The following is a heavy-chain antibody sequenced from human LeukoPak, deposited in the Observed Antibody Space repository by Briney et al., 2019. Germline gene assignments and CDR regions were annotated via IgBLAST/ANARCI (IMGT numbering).Heavy chain of an antibody. Sequence: PGGSLRLSCAASGFTFSSYWMSWVRQAPGKGLEWVANIKQDGSEKYYVDSVKGRFTISRDNAKNSLYLQMNSLRAEDTAVYYCARARTRTTRPWWYYYYMDVWGKGTTVTVSS. CDR1: GFTFSSYW. CDR2: IKQDGSEK. D-gene: IGHD2-8*02. CDR3: ARARTRTTRPWWYYYYMDV. V-gene: IGHV3-7*01. J-gene: IGHJ6*03.